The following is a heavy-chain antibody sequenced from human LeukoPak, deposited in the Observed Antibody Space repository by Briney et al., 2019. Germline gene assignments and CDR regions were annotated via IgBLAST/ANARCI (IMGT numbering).Heavy chain of an antibody. CDR3: ARVEYDTSGAFDY. CDR2: LHYSGST. V-gene: IGHV4-39*07. Sequence: TSETLSLTCTVSGGSISDTNYYWVWIRQPPGKGLEWIASLHYSGSTFYNPSLKSRVTTSIDTSKNQFSLKLSSVTAADTAVYYCARVEYDTSGAFDYWGQGTLVTVSS. CDR1: GGSISDTNYY. D-gene: IGHD3-22*01. J-gene: IGHJ4*02.